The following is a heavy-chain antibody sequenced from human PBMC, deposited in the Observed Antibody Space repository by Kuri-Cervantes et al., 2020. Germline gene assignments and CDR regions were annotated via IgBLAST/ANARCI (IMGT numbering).Heavy chain of an antibody. J-gene: IGHJ6*02. V-gene: IGHV1-69*04. CDR3: ARGPYYYGSGSYYNGYYYYGMDV. Sequence: SVKVSCKASGYTLTSYGISWVRQAPGQGLEWMGRIIPILGIANYAQKFQGRVTITADKSTSTAYMELSSLRSEDTAVYYCARGPYYYGSGSYYNGYYYYGMDVWGQGTTVTVSS. CDR2: IIPILGIA. CDR1: GYTLTSYG. D-gene: IGHD3-10*01.